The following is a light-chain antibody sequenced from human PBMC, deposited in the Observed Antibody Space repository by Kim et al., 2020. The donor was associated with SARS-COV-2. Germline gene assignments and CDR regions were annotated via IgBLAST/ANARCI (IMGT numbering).Light chain of an antibody. V-gene: IGKV3-11*01. J-gene: IGKJ4*01. CDR1: QSVSAY. CDR2: DAS. Sequence: SLSPGERATISCKASQSVSAYLTWYQHKPGQAPRLLIHDASTRATGIPPRFSGSGSGTDFTLTVTSLEPEDFAIYYCQQRSNWPPTFGGGTKLEI. CDR3: QQRSNWPPT.